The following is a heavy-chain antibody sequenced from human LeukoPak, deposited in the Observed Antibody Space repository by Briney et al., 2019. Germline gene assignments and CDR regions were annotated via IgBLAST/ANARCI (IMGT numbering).Heavy chain of an antibody. J-gene: IGHJ4*02. D-gene: IGHD7-27*01. CDR2: MSPNSGNT. Sequence: ASVEVSCKASGYTFTSYDFNWVRQATGQRPEWMGWMSPNSGNTGYAQKFQDRVTMTRNTSISTAYMELSSLRSDDTAVYYCARGPPNWGYDYWGPGTLVTVSS. CDR1: GYTFTSYD. V-gene: IGHV1-8*01. CDR3: ARGPPNWGYDY.